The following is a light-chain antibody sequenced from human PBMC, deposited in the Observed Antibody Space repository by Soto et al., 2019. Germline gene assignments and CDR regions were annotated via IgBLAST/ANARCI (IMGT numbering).Light chain of an antibody. CDR2: DVS. CDR3: CSYAGSYTLV. V-gene: IGLV2-11*01. CDR1: SSDVGGYNF. J-gene: IGLJ3*02. Sequence: QSVLTQPRSVSGSPGQSVTISCTGTSSDVGGYNFVSWYQHHPGKAPKLMIYDVSKRPSGVPDRFSGSESGSTASLTISGLQAEDEADYYCCSYAGSYTLVFGGGTKLTVL.